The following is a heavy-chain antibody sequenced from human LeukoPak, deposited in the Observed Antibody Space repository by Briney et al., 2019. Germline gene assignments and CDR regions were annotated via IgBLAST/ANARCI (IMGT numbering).Heavy chain of an antibody. J-gene: IGHJ6*02. CDR1: GFTFSIYA. CDR3: ARWAARSDYYYGMDV. CDR2: ISYEGSSK. V-gene: IGHV3-30-3*01. Sequence: GGSLRLSCAASGFTFSIYAMHWVRQAPGTGLEWVAAISYEGSSKYYTDSVKGRFTISRDNSKNTLYLQMDSLRVEDTAVYYCARWAARSDYYYGMDVWGQGTTVTVSS.